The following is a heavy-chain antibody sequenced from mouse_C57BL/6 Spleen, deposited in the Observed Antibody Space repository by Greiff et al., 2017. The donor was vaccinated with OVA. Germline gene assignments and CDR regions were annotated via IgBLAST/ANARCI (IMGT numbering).Heavy chain of an antibody. J-gene: IGHJ1*03. Sequence: EVKLMESGGGLVQSGRSLRLSCATSGFTFSDFYMEWVRQAPGKGLEWIAASRNKANDYTTEYSASVKGRFIVSRDTSQSILYLQMNALRAEDTAIYYCARAITWYFDVWGTGTTVTVSS. CDR2: SRNKANDYTT. CDR3: ARAITWYFDV. CDR1: GFTFSDFY. D-gene: IGHD1-1*01. V-gene: IGHV7-1*01.